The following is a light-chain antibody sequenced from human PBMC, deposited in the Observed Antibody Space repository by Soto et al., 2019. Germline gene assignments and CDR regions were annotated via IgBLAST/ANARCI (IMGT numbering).Light chain of an antibody. J-gene: IGLJ7*01. CDR2: RNN. V-gene: IGLV1-47*01. Sequence: QLVLTQPPSTSGTPGQRVTIPCFGSSSNIGGNYVFWYQHLPGTAPKLLIYRNNRRPSGVPDRFSGSKSGTSASLAISGLRAEDEADYYCATWDASLSGNIIFGGGTQLTVL. CDR1: SSNIGGNY. CDR3: ATWDASLSGNII.